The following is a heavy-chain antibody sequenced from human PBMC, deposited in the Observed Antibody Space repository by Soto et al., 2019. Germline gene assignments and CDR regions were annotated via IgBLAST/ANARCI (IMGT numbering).Heavy chain of an antibody. J-gene: IGHJ6*03. CDR1: GYTFTSYA. V-gene: IGHV1-3*01. D-gene: IGHD2-15*01. CDR3: ARGPQERYCSGGSCYSTDYYYMDV. CDR2: INAGNGNT. Sequence: GASVKVSCKASGYTFTSYAMHWVRQAPGQRLEWMGWINAGNGNTKYSQKFQGRVTITRDTSASTAYMELSSLRSEDTAVYYCARGPQERYCSGGSCYSTDYYYMDVWGKGTTVTVSS.